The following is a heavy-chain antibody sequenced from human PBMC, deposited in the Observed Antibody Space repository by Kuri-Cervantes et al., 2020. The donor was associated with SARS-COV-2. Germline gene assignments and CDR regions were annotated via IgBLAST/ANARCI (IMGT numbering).Heavy chain of an antibody. D-gene: IGHD3-3*01. V-gene: IGHV4-59*12. Sequence: GSLRLSCAVYGGTFSGYYWSWVRQPPGKGLEWVGYIYYSGSTNYNPSLKSRGTISVDTSKNQFSLKLSSVTAADTAVYYCARVGRFLEWLLSVGGYYYYMDVWGKGTTVTVSS. CDR2: IYYSGST. CDR3: ARVGRFLEWLLSVGGYYYYMDV. J-gene: IGHJ6*03. CDR1: GGTFSGYY.